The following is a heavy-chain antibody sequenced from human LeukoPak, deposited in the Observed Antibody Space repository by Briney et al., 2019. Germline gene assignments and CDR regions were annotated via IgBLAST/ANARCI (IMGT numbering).Heavy chain of an antibody. D-gene: IGHD3-9*01. CDR3: ARKFPSIFYMDV. J-gene: IGHJ6*03. CDR2: IYYSGSI. Sequence: PSETLSLTCAVSGSSISSNNWWGWIRQPPGKALEWIGYIYYSGSIYYNPSLKSRVTVSVDTSKNQFSLKLSSATAVDTAVYYCARKFPSIFYMDVWGKGTTVTVSS. V-gene: IGHV4-28*05. CDR1: GSSISSNNW.